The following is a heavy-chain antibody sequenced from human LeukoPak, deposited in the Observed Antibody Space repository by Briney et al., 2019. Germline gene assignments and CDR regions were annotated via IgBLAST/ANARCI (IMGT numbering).Heavy chain of an antibody. CDR1: GGSFSGYY. V-gene: IGHV4-34*01. J-gene: IGHJ4*02. D-gene: IGHD3-16*01. CDR2: IYYSGST. CDR3: ARDNLFLGGSNGVDY. Sequence: SETLSLTCAVYGGSFSGYYWSWIRQPPGKGLEWIGSIYYSGSTYYNPSLKSRVTISVDTSKNQFSLKLSSVTAADTAVYYCARDNLFLGGSNGVDYWGQGTLVTVSS.